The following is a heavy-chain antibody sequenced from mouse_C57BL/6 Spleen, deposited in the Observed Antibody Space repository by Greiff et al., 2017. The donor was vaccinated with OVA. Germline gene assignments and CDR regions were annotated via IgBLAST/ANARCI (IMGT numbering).Heavy chain of an antibody. Sequence: EVKLMESGEGLVKPGGSLKLSCAASGFTFSSYAMSWVRQTPEKRLEWVAYISSGGDYIYYADTVKGRFTISRDNARNTLYLQMSSLKSEDTAMYYCTRGPYYYGSSYDAMDYWGQGTSVTVSS. D-gene: IGHD1-1*01. CDR1: GFTFSSYA. J-gene: IGHJ4*01. CDR3: TRGPYYYGSSYDAMDY. CDR2: ISSGGDYI. V-gene: IGHV5-9-1*02.